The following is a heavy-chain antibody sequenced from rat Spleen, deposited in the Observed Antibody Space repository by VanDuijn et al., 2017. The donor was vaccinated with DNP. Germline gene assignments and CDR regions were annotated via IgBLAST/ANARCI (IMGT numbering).Heavy chain of an antibody. D-gene: IGHD1-3*01. CDR1: GFSFSYYY. CDR2: ITNSGGST. V-gene: IGHV5-27*01. Sequence: EVQLVESGGGLVQPGRSLKLSCAASGFSFSYYYMAWVRQAPTKGLEWVASITNSGGSTYYRDSVKGRFTISRDNAKSTLYLQMDSLRSEDTATYYCTTYGSYGYYYAMDAWGQGTSVTVSS. J-gene: IGHJ4*01. CDR3: TTYGSYGYYYAMDA.